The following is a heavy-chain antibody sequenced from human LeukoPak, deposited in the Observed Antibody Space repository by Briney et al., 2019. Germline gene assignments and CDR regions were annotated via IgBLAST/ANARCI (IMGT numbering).Heavy chain of an antibody. CDR3: AREMLAAVAAQS. J-gene: IGHJ5*02. CDR2: IPYDGSNK. D-gene: IGHD6-19*01. V-gene: IGHV3-30*04. CDR1: GFIFSSYE. Sequence: PGGSLRLSCAASGFIFSSYEMSWVRHVPGKGLEWVAVIPYDGSNKYYADSVKGRFTISRENSKNRLYLQMNSLRAEDTAVYYCAREMLAAVAAQSWGQGTLVTVSS.